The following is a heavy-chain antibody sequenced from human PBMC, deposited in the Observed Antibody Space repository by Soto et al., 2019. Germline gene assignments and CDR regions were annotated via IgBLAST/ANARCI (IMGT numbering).Heavy chain of an antibody. V-gene: IGHV3-43*01. D-gene: IGHD3-10*01. CDR1: GFTFDGYT. CDR3: AKAGPPRGYGSGTPWNWFDP. J-gene: IGHJ5*02. CDR2: ISWDGGST. Sequence: EVQLVESGGVVVQPGGSLRLSCAASGFTFDGYTMHWVRQAPGKGLEWVSLISWDGGSTYYADSVKGRFTISRDNSKNSLYLQMNSLRTEDTALYYCAKAGPPRGYGSGTPWNWFDPWGQGTLVTVSS.